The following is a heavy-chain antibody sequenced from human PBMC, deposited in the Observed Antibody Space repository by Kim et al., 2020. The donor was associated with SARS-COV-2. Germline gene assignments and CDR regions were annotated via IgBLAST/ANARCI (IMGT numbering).Heavy chain of an antibody. Sequence: SETLSLTCTVSGGSISSYYWSWIRQPPGKGLEWIGYIYYSGSTNYNPSLKSRVTISVDTSKNQFSLKLSSVTAADTAVYYCARDRLSSSWYGSGWYGVAGFDPWGQG. J-gene: IGHJ5*02. V-gene: IGHV4-59*01. D-gene: IGHD6-13*01. CDR3: ARDRLSSSWYGSGWYGVAGFDP. CDR2: IYYSGST. CDR1: GGSISSYY.